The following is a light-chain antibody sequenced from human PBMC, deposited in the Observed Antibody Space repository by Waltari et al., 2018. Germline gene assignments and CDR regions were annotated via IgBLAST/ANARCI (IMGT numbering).Light chain of an antibody. J-gene: IGKJ4*01. Sequence: DIQMTQAPSALSASVGDRVTITCRASETIDSKFLSWYQQKPGKAPNLLIYAASSLQSGVPSTFSGSGPGTDFTLSISSLQPEDFATYYCQQSASTPFTFGGGTKVGIK. V-gene: IGKV1-39*01. CDR3: QQSASTPFT. CDR2: AAS. CDR1: ETIDSKF.